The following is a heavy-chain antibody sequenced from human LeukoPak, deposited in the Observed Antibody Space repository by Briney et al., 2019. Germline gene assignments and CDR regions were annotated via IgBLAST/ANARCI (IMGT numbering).Heavy chain of an antibody. J-gene: IGHJ3*02. CDR2: MNPNSGNT. CDR3: ARVLRYFDWLSNIDAFDI. D-gene: IGHD3-9*01. Sequence: ASVKVSCKASGYTFTSYDINWVRQATGQGLEWMGWMNPNSGNTGYAQKLQGRVTMTRNTSISTAYMELSSLRSEDTAVYYCARVLRYFDWLSNIDAFDIWGQGTMVTVSS. V-gene: IGHV1-8*01. CDR1: GYTFTSYD.